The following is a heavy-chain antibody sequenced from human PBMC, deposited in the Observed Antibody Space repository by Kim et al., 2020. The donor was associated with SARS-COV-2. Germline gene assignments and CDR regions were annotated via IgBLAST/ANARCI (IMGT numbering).Heavy chain of an antibody. CDR2: INAGNGNT. D-gene: IGHD3-10*01. J-gene: IGHJ4*02. V-gene: IGHV1-3*01. Sequence: ASVKVSCKASGYTFTSYAMHWVRQAPGQRLEWMGWINAGNGNTKYSQKFQGRVTITRDTSASTAYMELSSLRSEDTAVYYCATSGGPYVLLWFGELRDWGQGTLVTVSS. CDR1: GYTFTSYA. CDR3: ATSGGPYVLLWFGELRD.